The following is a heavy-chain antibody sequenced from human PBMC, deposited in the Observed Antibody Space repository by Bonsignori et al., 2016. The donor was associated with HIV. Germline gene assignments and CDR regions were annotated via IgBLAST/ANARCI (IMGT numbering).Heavy chain of an antibody. V-gene: IGHV1-2*02. CDR2: INPNSGGT. CDR3: ARDFPGFRFLEWYYYMDV. Sequence: WVRQAPGQGLEWMGWINPNSGGTNYAQKFQGRVTMTRDTSISTAYMELSRLRSDDTAVYYCARDFPGFRFLEWYYYMDVWGKGTTVTVSS. D-gene: IGHD3-3*01. J-gene: IGHJ6*03.